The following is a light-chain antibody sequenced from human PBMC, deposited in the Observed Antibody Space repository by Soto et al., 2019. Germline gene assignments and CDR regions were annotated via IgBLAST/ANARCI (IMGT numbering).Light chain of an antibody. J-gene: IGKJ1*01. CDR2: KAS. V-gene: IGKV1-5*03. Sequence: DIQMTQSPSTLSGSVGDRVTITCRASRTISSWLAWYQQKPGKAPKLLIYKASTLKSGVPSRFSGSGSGTEFTLTISSLQPEDFAVYYCQHYNSYSEAFGQGTKVDIK. CDR1: RTISSW. CDR3: QHYNSYSEA.